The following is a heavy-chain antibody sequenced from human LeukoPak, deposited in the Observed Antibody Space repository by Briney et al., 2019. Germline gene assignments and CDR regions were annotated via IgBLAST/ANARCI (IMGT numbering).Heavy chain of an antibody. Sequence: GGSLRLSCAASGFTFSSYAMHWVRQAPGKGLEYVSAISSNGGSTYYANSVKGRFTISRDNSKNTLYLQMGSLRAEDMAVYYCARGRTGTAKPGFDYWGQGALVTVSS. V-gene: IGHV3-64*01. CDR1: GFTFSSYA. CDR2: ISSNGGST. CDR3: ARGRTGTAKPGFDY. J-gene: IGHJ4*02. D-gene: IGHD1-7*01.